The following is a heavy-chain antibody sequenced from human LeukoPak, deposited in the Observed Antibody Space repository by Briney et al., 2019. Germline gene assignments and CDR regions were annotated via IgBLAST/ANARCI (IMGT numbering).Heavy chain of an antibody. Sequence: PGGSLRLSCAASGFTFSSYGMSWVRQAPGKGLEWVSAISGSGGSTYYADSVKGRFTISRDNSKNTLYLQMNSLRAEDTAVYYCAKDMGYGDYLFDYWGQGTLVTVSS. CDR2: ISGSGGST. CDR3: AKDMGYGDYLFDY. D-gene: IGHD4-17*01. V-gene: IGHV3-23*01. CDR1: GFTFSSYG. J-gene: IGHJ4*02.